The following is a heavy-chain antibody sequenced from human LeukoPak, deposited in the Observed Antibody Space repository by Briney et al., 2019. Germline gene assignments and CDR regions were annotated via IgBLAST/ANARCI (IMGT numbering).Heavy chain of an antibody. CDR2: ISSSSSTI. J-gene: IGHJ4*02. D-gene: IGHD4-11*01. V-gene: IGHV3-48*01. CDR3: ARWGGGTTVTS. CDR1: GFTFSSYS. Sequence: GGSLRLSCAASGFTFSSYSMNWVRQAPGKGLEWVSYISSSSSTIYYADSVKGRFTISRDNAKNSLYLQMNSLRAEDTAVYYCARWGGGTTVTSWGQGTLVTVSS.